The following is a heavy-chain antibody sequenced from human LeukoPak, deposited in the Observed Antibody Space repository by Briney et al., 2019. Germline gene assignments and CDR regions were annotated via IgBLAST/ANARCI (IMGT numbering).Heavy chain of an antibody. V-gene: IGHV3-7*01. CDR2: IKPDGSEE. CDR3: VRASRELLRDY. Sequence: GGSLRLSCAASGFTFSSYWMTRVRQAPGKGLEWVANIKPDGSEEYYVDSAKGRFTISRVNAKNSLYPQMNSLRAEDTAVYYCVRASRELLRDYWGQGTLVTVSS. D-gene: IGHD1-26*01. CDR1: GFTFSSYW. J-gene: IGHJ4*02.